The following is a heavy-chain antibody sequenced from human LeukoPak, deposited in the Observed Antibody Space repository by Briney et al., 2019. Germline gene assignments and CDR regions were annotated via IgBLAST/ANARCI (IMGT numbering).Heavy chain of an antibody. D-gene: IGHD2-2*01. J-gene: IGHJ4*02. V-gene: IGHV3-23*01. CDR2: ISGSGGST. CDR1: GFTFSSYA. CDR3: AKVGCSSTSCRLYYFDY. Sequence: PGGPLRLSCAASGFTFSSYAMSWVRQAPGKGLEWVSAISGSGGSTYYADSVKGRFTISRDNSKNTLYLQMNSLRAEDTAVYYCAKVGCSSTSCRLYYFDYWGQGTLVTVSS.